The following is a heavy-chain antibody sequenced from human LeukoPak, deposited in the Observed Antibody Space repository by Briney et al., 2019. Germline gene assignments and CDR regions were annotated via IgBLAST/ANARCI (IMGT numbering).Heavy chain of an antibody. V-gene: IGHV4-59*01. J-gene: IGHJ4*02. D-gene: IGHD3-9*01. Sequence: SETLSLTCTVSGGSISSYYWSWIRQPPGKGLEWIGYIYYSGSTNYNPSLKSRVTISVDTSKNQFSLKLSSVTAADTAVYYCARAPSDYDILTGYGYYFDYWGQGTLVTVSS. CDR1: GGSISSYY. CDR2: IYYSGST. CDR3: ARAPSDYDILTGYGYYFDY.